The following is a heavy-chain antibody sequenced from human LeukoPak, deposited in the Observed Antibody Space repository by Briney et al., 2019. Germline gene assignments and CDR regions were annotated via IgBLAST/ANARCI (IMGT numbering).Heavy chain of an antibody. Sequence: SETLSLTCTVSGGSISSYYWSWIRPPPGKGLEWMGYIYYSGSTNYNPSLTSRVTISVDTSKNQFSLKLSSVTAADTAVYYCARSYDSDHFDYWGRGTLVTVSS. CDR1: GGSISSYY. CDR3: ARSYDSDHFDY. V-gene: IGHV4-59*01. J-gene: IGHJ4*02. CDR2: IYYSGST. D-gene: IGHD3-22*01.